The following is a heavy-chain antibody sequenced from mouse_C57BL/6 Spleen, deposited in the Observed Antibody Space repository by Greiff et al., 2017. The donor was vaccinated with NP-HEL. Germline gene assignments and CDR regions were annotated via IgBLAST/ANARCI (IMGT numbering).Heavy chain of an antibody. D-gene: IGHD1-1*01. V-gene: IGHV5-6*01. CDR1: GFTFSSYG. Sequence: EVQVVESGGDLVKPGGSLKLSCAASGFTFSSYGMSWVRQTPDKRLEWVATISSGGSYTYYPDSVKGRFTISRDNAKNTLYLQMSSLKSEDTAKYYSARLTTVVAHYFDYWGQGTTLTVSS. CDR2: ISSGGSYT. J-gene: IGHJ2*01. CDR3: ARLTTVVAHYFDY.